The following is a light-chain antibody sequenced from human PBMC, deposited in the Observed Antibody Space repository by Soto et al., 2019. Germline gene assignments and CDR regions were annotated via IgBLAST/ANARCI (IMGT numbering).Light chain of an antibody. CDR2: KAS. CDR1: QSISSW. J-gene: IGKJ2*01. CDR3: HQYNSYPYT. Sequence: DIQMTQSPSTLSASVGDRVTITCRASQSISSWLAWYQQKPGKAPKLLIYKASSSESGVPSRFSGSGSGTEFTLTISSLRPDDFATYYCHQYNSYPYTFGQGTKLEIK. V-gene: IGKV1-5*03.